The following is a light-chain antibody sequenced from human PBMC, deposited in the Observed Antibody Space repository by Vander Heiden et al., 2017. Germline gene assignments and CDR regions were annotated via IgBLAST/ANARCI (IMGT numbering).Light chain of an antibody. CDR1: QRIKSY. Sequence: DIQMTQSPSSLSASVGDRVTITCRASQRIKSYLNWYQQKPGEVPKLLIYAASSFQSGVPSTLTASGSATDFTLTISSLQPADFATYYCQRSANIPPTFGPGAKVEIK. V-gene: IGKV1-39*01. CDR3: QRSANIPPT. CDR2: AAS. J-gene: IGKJ1*01.